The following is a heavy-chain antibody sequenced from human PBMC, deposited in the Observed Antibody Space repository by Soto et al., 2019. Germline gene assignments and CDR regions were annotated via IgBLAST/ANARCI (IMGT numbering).Heavy chain of an antibody. V-gene: IGHV1-8*01. CDR1: GYTFSDFD. D-gene: IGHD3-16*01. CDR2: MNAKSGDT. CDR3: ARGNPFNYAGFDV. J-gene: IGHJ6*02. Sequence: QAHLEQSGAELKRPGASVKVSCKASGYTFSDFDINWLRQASGQGPEWMGWMNAKSGDTFFAQRFEGKFNMTWDTSLSTAYMEVGSLTSDDTAIYYCARGNPFNYAGFDVWGQGTTVAVSS.